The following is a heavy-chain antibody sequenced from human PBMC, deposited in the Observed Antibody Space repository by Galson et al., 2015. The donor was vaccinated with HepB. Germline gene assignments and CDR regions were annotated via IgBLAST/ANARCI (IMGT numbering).Heavy chain of an antibody. V-gene: IGHV3-30*18. CDR1: GFVFGSFG. J-gene: IGHJ4*02. CDR3: AKTPRAYGDYYFDH. D-gene: IGHD4-17*01. Sequence: SLRLSCAASGFVFGSFGMHWVRQAPGKGLEWVAILSHDETKRDYADSVKGRFTISRDNSKNTLYLQMDSLRPEDTGVYFCAKTPRAYGDYYFDHWGQGTLVIVSS. CDR2: LSHDETKR.